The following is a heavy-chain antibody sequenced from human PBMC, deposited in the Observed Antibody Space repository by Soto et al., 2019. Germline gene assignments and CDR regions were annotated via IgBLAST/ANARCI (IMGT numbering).Heavy chain of an antibody. D-gene: IGHD3-10*01. CDR1: GGCISSGGYY. Sequence: PSETLSLTCTVSGGCISSGGYYWSWIRQHPGKGLEWIGYIYYSGSTYYNPSLKSRVTISVDTSKNQFSLKLSSVTAADTAVYYCASSRLWFGELLYPHYYGMDVWGQGTTVTVS. J-gene: IGHJ6*02. V-gene: IGHV4-31*03. CDR3: ASSRLWFGELLYPHYYGMDV. CDR2: IYYSGST.